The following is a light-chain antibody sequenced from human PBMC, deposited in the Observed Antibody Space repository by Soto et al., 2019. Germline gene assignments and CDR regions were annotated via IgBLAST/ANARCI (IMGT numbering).Light chain of an antibody. CDR3: QQYNNWPPYT. J-gene: IGKJ2*01. V-gene: IGKV1-27*01. Sequence: DIQMTQSPSSLSASVGDRVTITCRASQGIRNYLAWYQQKPGKVPKLLIYTASTLQSGVPSRFSGSGSGTEFTLTISSLQSEDFAVYYCQQYNNWPPYTFGQGTKLEIK. CDR2: TAS. CDR1: QGIRNY.